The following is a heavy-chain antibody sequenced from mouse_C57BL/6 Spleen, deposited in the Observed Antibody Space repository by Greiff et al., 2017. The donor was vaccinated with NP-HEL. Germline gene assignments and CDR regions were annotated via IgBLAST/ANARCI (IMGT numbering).Heavy chain of an antibody. D-gene: IGHD2-4*01. CDR1: GYTFTDYY. CDR3: ARTDYYDYDGGGFDY. V-gene: IGHV1-26*01. J-gene: IGHJ2*01. CDR2: INPNNGGT. Sequence: EVQLQQSGPELVKPGASVKISCKASGYTFTDYYMNWVKQSHGKSLEWIGDINPNNGGTSYNQKFKGKATLTVDKSSSTAYMELRSLTSEDSAVYYCARTDYYDYDGGGFDYWGQGTTLTVSS.